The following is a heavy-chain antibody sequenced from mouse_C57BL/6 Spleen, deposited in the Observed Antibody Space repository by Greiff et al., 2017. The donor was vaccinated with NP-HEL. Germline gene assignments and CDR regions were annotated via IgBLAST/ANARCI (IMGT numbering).Heavy chain of an antibody. CDR2: INPNNGGT. CDR3: APYYYGTGFDY. J-gene: IGHJ2*01. V-gene: IGHV1-26*01. Sequence: EVQLQQSGPELVKPGASVKISCKASGYTFTDYYMNWVKQSHGKSLEWIGDINPNNGGTSYNQKFKGKATLTVDKSSSTAYMELRSLTSEDSAVYYCAPYYYGTGFDYWGQGTTLTVSS. D-gene: IGHD1-1*01. CDR1: GYTFTDYY.